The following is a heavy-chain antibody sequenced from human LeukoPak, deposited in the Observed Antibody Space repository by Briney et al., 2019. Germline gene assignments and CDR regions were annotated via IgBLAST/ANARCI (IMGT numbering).Heavy chain of an antibody. CDR3: ARDQPYGDYTFDY. J-gene: IGHJ4*02. CDR2: ISSSSSYM. D-gene: IGHD4-17*01. Sequence: GGSLRLSCAASGFTFSSYSMNWVRQAPGKGLEWVSSISSSSSYMYYADSVKGRFTISRDNAKNSLYLQMNSLRAEDTAVYYCARDQPYGDYTFDYWGQGTLVTVSS. V-gene: IGHV3-21*01. CDR1: GFTFSSYS.